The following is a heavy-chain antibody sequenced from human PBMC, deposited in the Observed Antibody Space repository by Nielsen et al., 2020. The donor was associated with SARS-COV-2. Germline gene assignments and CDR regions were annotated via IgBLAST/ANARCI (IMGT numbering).Heavy chain of an antibody. Sequence: GESPKISCAASGFTFSDCAMHWLRQAPGKGLEWLADIRYDGSYKYYADSVKGRFTISRDNSKNTLYLQMNSLRAEDTAVYYCAKDGPRVNSGSYDYYYYMDVWGKGTTVTVSS. V-gene: IGHV3-30*02. CDR3: AKDGPRVNSGSYDYYYYMDV. D-gene: IGHD1-26*01. CDR2: IRYDGSYK. J-gene: IGHJ6*03. CDR1: GFTFSDCA.